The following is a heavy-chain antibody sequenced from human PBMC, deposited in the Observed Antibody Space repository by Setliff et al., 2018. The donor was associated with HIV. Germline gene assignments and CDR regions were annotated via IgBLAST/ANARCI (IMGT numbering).Heavy chain of an antibody. CDR3: AKEQVPAAIQFHYYYMDV. V-gene: IGHV3-33*06. J-gene: IGHJ6*03. Sequence: GESLKISCAASGFTFSNYGMHWVRQAPGKELEWVAVIWYDANNKYYADSVKGRFTISRDNSKNTLYLQMNSLRAEDTAVYYCAKEQVPAAIQFHYYYMDVWGKGTTVTVSS. CDR1: GFTFSNYG. CDR2: IWYDANNK. D-gene: IGHD2-2*01.